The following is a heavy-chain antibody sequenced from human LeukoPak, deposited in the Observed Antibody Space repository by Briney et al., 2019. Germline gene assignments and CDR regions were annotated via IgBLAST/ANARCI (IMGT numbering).Heavy chain of an antibody. Sequence: GGSLRLSCAASGFTFSSYSMNWVRQAPGKGLEWVSSISSSSSYIYYADSVKGRFTISRDNAKDSLYLQMNSLRAEDTAVYYCAPPPSAVRYDYWGQGTLVTVSS. J-gene: IGHJ4*02. V-gene: IGHV3-21*01. D-gene: IGHD3-9*01. CDR2: ISSSSSYI. CDR3: APPPSAVRYDY. CDR1: GFTFSSYS.